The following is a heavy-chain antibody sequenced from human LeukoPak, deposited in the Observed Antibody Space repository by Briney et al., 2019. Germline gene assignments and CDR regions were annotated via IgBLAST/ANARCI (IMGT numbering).Heavy chain of an antibody. CDR3: ARDKAPYWYFDL. V-gene: IGHV4-34*01. Sequence: SETLSFTCAVYGGSFSGYYWSWIRQPPGKGLEWIGEINHSGSTNYNPSLKSRVTISVDTSKNQFSLKLSSVTAADTAAYYCARDKAPYWYFDLWGRGTLVTVSS. J-gene: IGHJ2*01. D-gene: IGHD6-6*01. CDR2: INHSGST. CDR1: GGSFSGYY.